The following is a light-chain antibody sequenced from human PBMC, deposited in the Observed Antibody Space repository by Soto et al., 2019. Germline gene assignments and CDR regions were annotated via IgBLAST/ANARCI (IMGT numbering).Light chain of an antibody. V-gene: IGKV1-5*01. J-gene: IGKJ1*01. Sequence: QMNQSPSTLSAYVGDRVSITCRASQSIGSWLAWYQRKPGKAPNLLIYDASTLENGVPSRFSGSGSGTEFTLTISSLQPDDFTTYYCQQYNSYSWTFGQGTKVDI. CDR2: DAS. CDR3: QQYNSYSWT. CDR1: QSIGSW.